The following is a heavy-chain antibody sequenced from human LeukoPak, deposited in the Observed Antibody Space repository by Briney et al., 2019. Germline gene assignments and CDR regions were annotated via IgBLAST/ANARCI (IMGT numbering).Heavy chain of an antibody. CDR2: ISGTGGST. CDR1: GFTFSNFA. Sequence: GGSLRLSCAASGFTFSNFAMSWVRQAPGKGLEWVSAISGTGGSTYYTDSVTGRFTISRDNSKNTLYVQMNSLRAEDTAVYYCAKTGGYYDTSDLYRPDVFDIWGQGTVVTVSS. V-gene: IGHV3-23*01. CDR3: AKTGGYYDTSDLYRPDVFDI. J-gene: IGHJ3*02. D-gene: IGHD3-22*01.